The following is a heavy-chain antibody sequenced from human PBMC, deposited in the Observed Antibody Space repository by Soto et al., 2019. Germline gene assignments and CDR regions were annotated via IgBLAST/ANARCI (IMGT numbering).Heavy chain of an antibody. Sequence: GGSLRLSCAASGFTFSSYAMSWVRQAPGKGLEWVSAISGSGGSTYYADSVKGRFTISRDNSKNTLYLQMNSLRAEDTAVYYCATRPGPRPGPTPFDYWGQGTLVTVSS. V-gene: IGHV3-23*01. CDR2: ISGSGGST. CDR1: GFTFSSYA. J-gene: IGHJ4*02. CDR3: ATRPGPRPGPTPFDY. D-gene: IGHD2-2*01.